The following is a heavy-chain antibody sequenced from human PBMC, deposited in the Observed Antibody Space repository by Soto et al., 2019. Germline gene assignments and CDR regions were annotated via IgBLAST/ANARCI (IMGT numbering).Heavy chain of an antibody. CDR2: IYSGGST. D-gene: IGHD2-15*01. J-gene: IGHJ6*02. CDR1: GFTVSSNY. Sequence: GSLRLSCAASGFTVSSNYMSWVRQAPGKGLEWVSVIYSGGSTYYADSVKGRFTISRDNSKNTLYLQMNSLSAEDTAVYYCARDGASDCSGGSCSSGYYGMDVWGQGTTVTVSS. CDR3: ARDGASDCSGGSCSSGYYGMDV. V-gene: IGHV3-53*01.